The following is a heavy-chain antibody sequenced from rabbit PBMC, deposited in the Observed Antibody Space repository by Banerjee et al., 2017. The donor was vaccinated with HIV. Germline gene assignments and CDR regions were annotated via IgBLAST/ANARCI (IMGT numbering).Heavy chain of an antibody. CDR2: IYAGSSGST. CDR1: GFSFSSSYY. CDR3: ARDYSSGWGDL. V-gene: IGHV1S40*01. J-gene: IGHJ6*01. D-gene: IGHD4-1*01. Sequence: QSLEESGGDLVKPGASLILTCTASGFSFSSSYYMCWVRQAPGKGLEWIACIYAGSSGSTYYASWAKGRFTISKTSSTTVTLQMTSLTAADTATYFCARDYSSGWGDLWGPGTLVTVS.